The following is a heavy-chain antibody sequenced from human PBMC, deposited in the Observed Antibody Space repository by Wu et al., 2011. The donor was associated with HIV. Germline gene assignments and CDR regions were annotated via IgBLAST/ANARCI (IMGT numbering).Heavy chain of an antibody. V-gene: IGHV1-46*01. CDR1: GYTFTTYY. CDR3: ARDSSGYPAAFDH. D-gene: IGHD3-22*01. Sequence: QVQLVQSGAEVKKPGASVKVPCKASGYTFTTYYIHWVRQAHGQGLEWVGVINPSENRVSYAQTFQGRVTMTRDTSTNTVYMELRSLRSDDTAVYYCARDSSGYPAAFDHWGQGTLVTVSS. CDR2: INPSENRV. J-gene: IGHJ4*02.